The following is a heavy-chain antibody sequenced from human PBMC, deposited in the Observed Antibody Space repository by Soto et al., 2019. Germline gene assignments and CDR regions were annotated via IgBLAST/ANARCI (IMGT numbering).Heavy chain of an antibody. V-gene: IGHV3-30*18. D-gene: IGHD6-6*01. CDR3: AKEALYYFDY. Sequence: GGSLRLSCAASGFTFSSYGMHWVRQAPGKGLEWVAVISYDGSNKYYADSVKGRFTISRDNSKNTLYLQMNSLRAEDTAVYYCAKEALYYFDYWGQGPLVTVSS. J-gene: IGHJ4*02. CDR1: GFTFSSYG. CDR2: ISYDGSNK.